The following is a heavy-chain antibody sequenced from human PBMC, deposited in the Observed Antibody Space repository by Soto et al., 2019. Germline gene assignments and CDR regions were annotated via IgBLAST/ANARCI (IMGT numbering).Heavy chain of an antibody. CDR1: GFTFDDYA. D-gene: IGHD3-10*01. CDR2: IIWNGAAT. Sequence: EVQLVESGGGLVQPGGSLRLSCAAAGFTFDDYAIHWVRQAPGKGLEWVSGIIWNGAATGYVNSVKGRFSISRDNTKNTLYLQMNSLRSEDTAVYYCANLPLYGSGFDCWGQGTLVTVSS. J-gene: IGHJ4*02. CDR3: ANLPLYGSGFDC. V-gene: IGHV3-9*01.